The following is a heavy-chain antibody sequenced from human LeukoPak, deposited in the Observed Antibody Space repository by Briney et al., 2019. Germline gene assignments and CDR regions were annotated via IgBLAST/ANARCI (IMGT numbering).Heavy chain of an antibody. J-gene: IGHJ4*02. V-gene: IGHV3-21*01. Sequence: GGSLRLSCAASGFTFSSYSMNWVRQAPGKGLEWVSSISSSSSYIYYADSVKGRFTISRDNAKNSLYLQMNSLRAEDTAVDYCARDSLRFGSSPSDYWGQGTLVTVSS. D-gene: IGHD1-26*01. CDR1: GFTFSSYS. CDR2: ISSSSSYI. CDR3: ARDSLRFGSSPSDY.